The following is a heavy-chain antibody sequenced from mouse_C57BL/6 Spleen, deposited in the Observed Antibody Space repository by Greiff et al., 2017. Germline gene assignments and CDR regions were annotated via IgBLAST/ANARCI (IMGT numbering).Heavy chain of an antibody. J-gene: IGHJ3*01. CDR2: ISYDGSN. CDR1: GYSITSGYY. CDR3: ARRQLRLWFAY. V-gene: IGHV3-6*01. D-gene: IGHD3-2*02. Sequence: EVKLMESGPGLVKPSQSLSLTCSVTGYSITSGYYWNWIRQFPGNKLEWMGYISYDGSNNYNPSLKNRISITRDTSKNQFFLKLNSVTTEDTATYYCARRQLRLWFAYWGQGTLVTVSA.